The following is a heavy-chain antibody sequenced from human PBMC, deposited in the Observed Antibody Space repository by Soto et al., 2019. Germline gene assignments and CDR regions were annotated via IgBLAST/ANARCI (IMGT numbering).Heavy chain of an antibody. V-gene: IGHV4-4*07. CDR3: VRDGTKTLRDWFDP. J-gene: IGHJ5*02. Sequence: SENLTLTCTVSGASISGFYWSWIRKSAGKGLEWIGRIYATVTTDYNPSLKSRVMMSVDTSKKQFSLKLRSVTAADTAVYYCVRDGTKTLRDWFDPWGQG. CDR2: IYATVTT. D-gene: IGHD1-1*01. CDR1: GASISGFY.